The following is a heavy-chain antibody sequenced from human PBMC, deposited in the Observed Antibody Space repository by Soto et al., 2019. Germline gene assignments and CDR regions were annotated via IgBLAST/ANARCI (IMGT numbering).Heavy chain of an antibody. Sequence: QITLKESGPTLVKPTQTLTLTCTFSGLSLSTSGEAVGWIRQPPGKALEWLALIYWDDDKRYNPTLKTRLTITKDNSKTQVVLTLTNMDPEDTATYYCSHYVSTSPAGWFDPWGQGILVTVSS. D-gene: IGHD3-10*02. CDR3: SHYVSTSPAGWFDP. CDR1: GLSLSTSGEA. V-gene: IGHV2-5*02. CDR2: IYWDDDK. J-gene: IGHJ5*02.